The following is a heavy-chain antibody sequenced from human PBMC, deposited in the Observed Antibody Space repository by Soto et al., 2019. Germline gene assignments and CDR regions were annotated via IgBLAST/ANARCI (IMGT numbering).Heavy chain of an antibody. V-gene: IGHV4-31*03. J-gene: IGHJ3*02. CDR3: VRGGGGYDAFDI. CDR2: IYYSGST. Sequence: SETLSLTCTVSGGSISSGGYYWSWIRQHPGKGLEWIGYIYYSGSTYYNPSLKSRVTISVDTSKNQFSLKLSSVTAADTAVYYCVRGGGGYDAFDIWGQGTMVTVSS. CDR1: GGSISSGGYY. D-gene: IGHD3-22*01.